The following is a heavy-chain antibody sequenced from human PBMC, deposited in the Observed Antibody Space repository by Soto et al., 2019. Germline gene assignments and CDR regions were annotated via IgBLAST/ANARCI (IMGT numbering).Heavy chain of an antibody. CDR1: GYSFTDYH. V-gene: IGHV1-2*04. CDR3: ARGDSTDCSNGVCSFFYNHDMDV. Sequence: ASVKVSCKASGYSFTDYHIHWVRQAPGQGLEWLGRINPKSGGTSTAQKFQGWVTMTTDTTISTASMELTRLTPDDTAIYYCARGDSTDCSNGVCSFFYNHDMDVWGQGTTVTVSS. D-gene: IGHD2-8*01. J-gene: IGHJ6*02. CDR2: INPKSGGT.